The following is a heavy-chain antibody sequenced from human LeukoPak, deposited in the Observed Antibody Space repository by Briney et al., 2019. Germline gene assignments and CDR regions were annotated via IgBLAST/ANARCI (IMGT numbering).Heavy chain of an antibody. CDR2: INPNSGGT. Sequence: ASVKVSCKASGYTFTGYYMHWVRQAPGQGLEWMGWINPNSGGTNYAQKFQGRVTMTRDTSISTAYMDLSRLSSDDTAVYYCAEGIAAAGTEYSGYWGQGTLVTVSS. CDR3: AEGIAAAGTEYSGY. D-gene: IGHD6-13*01. J-gene: IGHJ4*02. CDR1: GYTFTGYY. V-gene: IGHV1-2*02.